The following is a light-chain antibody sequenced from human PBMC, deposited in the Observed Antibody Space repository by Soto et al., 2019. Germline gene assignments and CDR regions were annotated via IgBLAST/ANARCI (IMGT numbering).Light chain of an antibody. Sequence: EILMTQSPDSLSVSPGETATLSCRASQSRNTDLAWYQQKPGQAPRLLLYGASTRATGISTRFSGGGSGTEFTLTISGLQSEDSAVYYCQQYKSWPPITFGQGTRLEI. V-gene: IGKV3-15*01. CDR2: GAS. CDR1: QSRNTD. J-gene: IGKJ5*01. CDR3: QQYKSWPPIT.